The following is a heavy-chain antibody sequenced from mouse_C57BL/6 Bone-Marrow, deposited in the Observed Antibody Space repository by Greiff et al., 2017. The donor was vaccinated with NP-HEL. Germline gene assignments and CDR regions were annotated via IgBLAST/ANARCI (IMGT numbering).Heavy chain of an antibody. CDR1: GYTFTSYW. CDR2: INPSNGGT. J-gene: IGHJ1*03. D-gene: IGHD2-4*01. CDR3: ARGGLRQDWYFDV. Sequence: QVQLQQPGTELVKPGASVKLSCKASGYTFTSYWMHWVKQRPGQGLEWIGNINPSNGGTNYNEKFKSKATLTVDKSSSTAYMQLSSLTSEDSAVYCCARGGLRQDWYFDVWGTGTTVTVSS. V-gene: IGHV1-53*01.